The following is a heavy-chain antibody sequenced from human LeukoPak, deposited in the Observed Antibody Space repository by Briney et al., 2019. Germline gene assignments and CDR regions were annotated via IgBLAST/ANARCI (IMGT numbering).Heavy chain of an antibody. V-gene: IGHV4-39*07. D-gene: IGHD4-17*01. CDR2: IYYSGST. CDR3: AGTVTYYYYYGMDV. Sequence: SETLSLTCTVSGGSISSSSYYWGWIRQPPGKGLEWIGSIYYSGSTNYNPSLNSRITISVDTTKNQFSLKLSSVTAADTAVYYCAGTVTYYYYYGMDVWGQGTTVTVSS. CDR1: GGSISSSSYY. J-gene: IGHJ6*02.